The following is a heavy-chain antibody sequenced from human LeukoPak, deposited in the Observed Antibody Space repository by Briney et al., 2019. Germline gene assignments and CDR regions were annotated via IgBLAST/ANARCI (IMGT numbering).Heavy chain of an antibody. D-gene: IGHD2-15*01. Sequence: GGSLRLSCAASGFTFDDYAMHCVRQAPGKGLEWVSGISWNSGSIGYADSVKGRFTISRDNAKNSLYLQMNSLRAEDTALYYCAKDMSVTPRPAGMGVWVQGTTVTVSS. V-gene: IGHV3-9*01. CDR3: AKDMSVTPRPAGMGV. CDR2: ISWNSGSI. J-gene: IGHJ6*02. CDR1: GFTFDDYA.